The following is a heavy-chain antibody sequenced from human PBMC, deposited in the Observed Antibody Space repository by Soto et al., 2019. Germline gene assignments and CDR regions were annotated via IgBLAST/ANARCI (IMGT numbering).Heavy chain of an antibody. CDR1: GGSISSGSYY. J-gene: IGHJ6*04. Sequence: PSDTLSLTCSVSGGSISSGSYYWGWIRQPPGKGLEWIGEINHSGSTNYNPTLKGRVTISVDTSKNQFSLKLSSVTAADTAVYYCASGVLDVWGKGTTVTVSS. CDR2: INHSGST. CDR3: ASGVLDV. V-gene: IGHV4-39*07. D-gene: IGHD3-16*01.